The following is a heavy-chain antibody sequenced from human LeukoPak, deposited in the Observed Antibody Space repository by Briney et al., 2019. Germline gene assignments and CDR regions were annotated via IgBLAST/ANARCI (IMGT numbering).Heavy chain of an antibody. CDR2: IWYDGSHK. CDR3: ARDLLLWFGELSGDSDY. D-gene: IGHD3-10*01. CDR1: GYTFSSYG. V-gene: IGHV3-33*01. Sequence: SCKASGYTFSSYGMHWVGQAPGKGLEWVADIWYDGSHKYYADSVKGRFTISRDNSKNTLHLQMNSLRAEDTAVYYCARDLLLWFGELSGDSDYWGQGTLVTVSS. J-gene: IGHJ4*02.